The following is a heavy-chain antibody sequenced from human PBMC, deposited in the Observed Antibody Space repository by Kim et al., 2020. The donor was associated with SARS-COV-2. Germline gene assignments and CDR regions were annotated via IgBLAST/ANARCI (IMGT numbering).Heavy chain of an antibody. CDR2: LSDSGGDT. D-gene: IGHD2-2*01. V-gene: IGHV3-23*01. CDR3: AQKGRPACGQGDGAR. J-gene: IGHJ2*01. CDR1: GLPFRRFA. Sequence: GGSLRLSCAASGLPFRRFAMTWVRQAPGKGLEWVSILSDSGGDTFYADSVKGRFTISRDNSKTTLYLQMNSLRAEDTAVYYCAQKGRPACGQGDGARWGRGTLVTVSS.